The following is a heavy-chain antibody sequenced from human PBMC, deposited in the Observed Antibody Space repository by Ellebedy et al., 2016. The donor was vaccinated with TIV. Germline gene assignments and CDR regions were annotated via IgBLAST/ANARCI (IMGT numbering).Heavy chain of an antibody. V-gene: IGHV3-23*01. CDR1: GFTFSSYA. J-gene: IGHJ5*02. D-gene: IGHD3-3*01. Sequence: PGGSLRLSCAASGFTFSSYAMSWVRQAPGKGLEWVSAISGSGGSTYYADSVKGRFTISRDNSKNTLYLQMNSLRAEDTAVYYCAKGLDGDFWSGSNWFDPWGQGTLVTVSS. CDR3: AKGLDGDFWSGSNWFDP. CDR2: ISGSGGST.